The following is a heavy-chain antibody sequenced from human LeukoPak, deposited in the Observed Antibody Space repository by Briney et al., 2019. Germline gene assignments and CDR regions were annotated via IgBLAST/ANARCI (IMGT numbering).Heavy chain of an antibody. V-gene: IGHV3-30*18. Sequence: PGRSLRLSCAASGFTFSSYGMHWVRQAPGKGLEWMAVISYDGSNKYYADSVKGRFTISRDNSKNTLYLQMNSLRAEDTAVYYCAKPTVGATTYYFDYWGQGTLVTVSS. CDR2: ISYDGSNK. CDR3: AKPTVGATTYYFDY. J-gene: IGHJ4*02. CDR1: GFTFSSYG. D-gene: IGHD1-26*01.